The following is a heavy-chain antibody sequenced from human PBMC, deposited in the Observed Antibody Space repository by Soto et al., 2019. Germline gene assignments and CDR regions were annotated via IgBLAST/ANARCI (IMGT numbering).Heavy chain of an antibody. CDR2: IFKAEGT. V-gene: IGHV4-30-4*01. D-gene: IGHD3-3*01. CDR1: GGSIISSYYY. Sequence: SETLSLTCTFSGGSIISSYYYLSWIRQPPGKGLEWIGYIFKAEGTSYNPSLKSRLTISADTSKNQFSLKLISVTAADTAVYFCARGTHLEFWGKGTMVNVSS. J-gene: IGHJ4*02. CDR3: ARGTHLEF.